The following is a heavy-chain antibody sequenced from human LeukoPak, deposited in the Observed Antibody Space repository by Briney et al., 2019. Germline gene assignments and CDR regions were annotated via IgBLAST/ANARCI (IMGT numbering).Heavy chain of an antibody. J-gene: IGHJ6*03. CDR3: ARGRYYTYYYGSGSYYYYYYYMDV. V-gene: IGHV4-34*01. CDR2: INHSGST. Sequence: SETLSLTCAVYGGSLSGYYWSWIRQPPGKGLEWIGEINHSGSTNYNPSLKSRVTISVDTSKNQFSLKLSSVTAADTAVYYCARGRYYTYYYGSGSYYYYYYYMDVWGKGTTVTVSS. CDR1: GGSLSGYY. D-gene: IGHD3-10*01.